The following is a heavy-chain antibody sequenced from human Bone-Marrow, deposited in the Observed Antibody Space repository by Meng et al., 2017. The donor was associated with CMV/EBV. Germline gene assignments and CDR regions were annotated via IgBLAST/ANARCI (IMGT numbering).Heavy chain of an antibody. J-gene: IGHJ6*02. V-gene: IGHV1-69*10. CDR2: IIPILGIA. Sequence: SVKVSCKASGYTFTSYGISWVRQAPGQGLEWMGGIIPILGIANYAQKFQGRVTITADKSTSTAYMELSSLRSEDTAVYYCAREPIKSVVVPAAVYGMDVWGQGTTVTVSS. CDR1: GYTFTSYG. D-gene: IGHD2-2*01. CDR3: AREPIKSVVVPAAVYGMDV.